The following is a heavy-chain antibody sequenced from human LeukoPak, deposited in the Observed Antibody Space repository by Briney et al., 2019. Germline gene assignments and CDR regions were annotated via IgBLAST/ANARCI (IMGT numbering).Heavy chain of an antibody. J-gene: IGHJ6*03. CDR2: ISSSGSTI. V-gene: IGHV3-48*03. D-gene: IGHD3-10*01. Sequence: GGSLRLSCAASGFTFSSYEMNWVRQAPGKGLEWVSYISSSGSTIYYADSVKGRFTISRDNAKNSLYLQMNSLRAEDTAVYYCAKDQGLLWFGELPPYYYYMDVWGKGTTVTISS. CDR1: GFTFSSYE. CDR3: AKDQGLLWFGELPPYYYYMDV.